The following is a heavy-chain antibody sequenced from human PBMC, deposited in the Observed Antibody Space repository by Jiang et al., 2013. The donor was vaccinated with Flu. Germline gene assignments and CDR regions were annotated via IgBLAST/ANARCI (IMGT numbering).Heavy chain of an antibody. CDR3: ARQESYLYYFDY. J-gene: IGHJ4*02. CDR2: VYYGGST. D-gene: IGHD2/OR15-2a*01. V-gene: IGHV4-59*01. CDR1: GGSINSYY. Sequence: ELLKPSETLSLTCTVSGGSINSYYWSWIRQPPGKGLEWIGYVYYGGSTNYNPSLKSRVTISVDTSKNQFSLKLSSVTAADTAVYYCARQESYLYYFDYWGQG.